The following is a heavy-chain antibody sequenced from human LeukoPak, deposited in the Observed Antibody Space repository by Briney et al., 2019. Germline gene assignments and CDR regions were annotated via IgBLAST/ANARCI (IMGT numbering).Heavy chain of an antibody. CDR2: IKAKAEDETT. D-gene: IGHD3-10*01. J-gene: IGHJ4*02. CDR3: TTLLRPSAY. Sequence: AESMTLSCEVSGLILWNVWFNWVRQGPGEGLGWVGHIKAKAEDETTDYATHVQGRFPISRDDSTNTHFLQMDRLMIEVTAIYYCTTLLRPSAYWGRGTQVTVSS. CDR1: GLILWNVW. V-gene: IGHV3-15*07.